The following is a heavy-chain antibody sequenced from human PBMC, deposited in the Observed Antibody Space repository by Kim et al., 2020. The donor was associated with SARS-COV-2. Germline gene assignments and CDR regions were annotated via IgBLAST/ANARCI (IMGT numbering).Heavy chain of an antibody. V-gene: IGHV3-33*01. CDR2: IWYDGSNK. CDR3: ARGLPFWAGYRSPADY. D-gene: IGHD6-13*01. CDR1: GFTFSSYG. J-gene: IGHJ4*02. Sequence: GGSLRLSCAASGFTFSSYGMHWVRQAPGKGLEWVAVIWYDGSNKYYADSVKGRFTISRDNSKNTLYLQMNSLRAEDTAVYYCARGLPFWAGYRSPADYWGQGTLVTVSS.